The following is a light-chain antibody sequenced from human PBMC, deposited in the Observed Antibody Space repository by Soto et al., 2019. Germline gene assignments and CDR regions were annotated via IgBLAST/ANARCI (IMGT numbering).Light chain of an antibody. CDR1: QSINRR. V-gene: IGKV1-5*01. CDR2: DVS. J-gene: IGKJ1*01. CDR3: QEYSSYWT. Sequence: DIQLTQSPSTLSASVGDRVTITCRASQSINRRLAWYQQIPGKAPKLLIYDVSILESGVPSRFGGSGSGTEFTLIISSLQSDDFATYYCQEYSSYWTFGQGTKVDIK.